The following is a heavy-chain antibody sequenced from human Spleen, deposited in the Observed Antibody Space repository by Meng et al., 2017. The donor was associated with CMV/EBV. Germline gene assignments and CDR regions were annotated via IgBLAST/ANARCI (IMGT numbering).Heavy chain of an antibody. CDR1: TCIGDA. CDR3: VENTYNYDNSGYSLDY. CDR2: IIHMGGIT. D-gene: IGHD3-22*01. J-gene: IGHJ4*02. Sequence: TCIGDAVSGVRKGPGEGLERRGGIIHMGGITKNAQKFQGRVTISADKSTSTAYMDLSSLRSEDTAMYYCVENTYNYDNSGYSLDYWGQGTLVTVSS. V-gene: IGHV1-69*10.